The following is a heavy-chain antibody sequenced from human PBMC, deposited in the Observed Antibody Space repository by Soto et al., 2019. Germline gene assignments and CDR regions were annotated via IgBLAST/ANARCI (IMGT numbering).Heavy chain of an antibody. J-gene: IGHJ4*02. CDR1: GYSFTSYW. CDR3: ARGVTGTLRPYHFGY. Sequence: LGESLKISCQGSGYSFTSYWIGWVRQMPGKGLEWMGIIYPGDSDTRYSPSFQGQVTISADNSIKTAYLQWTSLKASDTAFYYCARGVTGTLRPYHFGYWGPGTLVTVSS. D-gene: IGHD1-20*01. CDR2: IYPGDSDT. V-gene: IGHV5-51*01.